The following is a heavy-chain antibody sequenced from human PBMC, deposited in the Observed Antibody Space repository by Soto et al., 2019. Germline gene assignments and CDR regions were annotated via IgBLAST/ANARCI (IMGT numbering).Heavy chain of an antibody. J-gene: IGHJ6*02. D-gene: IGHD5-12*01. V-gene: IGHV4-31*03. CDR3: ARIKDGSGYGDLGYYYYHGMHV. CDR1: GGSISSDGYY. Sequence: QVQLQESGPGLVQPSQTLSLTRTVSGGSISSDGYYWSWIRQHPGKGPELIEYIDDSGSTYYNPSHESRVTISVDTSKDQYSPELSSVSAADTAVYYCARIKDGSGYGDLGYYYYHGMHVWGQGTTVTVFS. CDR2: IDDSGST.